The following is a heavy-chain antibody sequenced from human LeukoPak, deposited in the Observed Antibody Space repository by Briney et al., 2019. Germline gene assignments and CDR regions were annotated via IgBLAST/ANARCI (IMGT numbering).Heavy chain of an antibody. CDR1: GYTFTNYW. Sequence: NRGESLKISCNGSGYTFTNYWIGWVRQMPGKGLEWMGIIYPGDSNIKYSPSFQGQVTISADKSISTAYLQWSSLKASDTAMYYCARHLTPVHGYFDYWGQGTLVTVSS. V-gene: IGHV5-51*01. CDR3: ARHLTPVHGYFDY. D-gene: IGHD3-9*01. CDR2: IYPGDSNI. J-gene: IGHJ4*02.